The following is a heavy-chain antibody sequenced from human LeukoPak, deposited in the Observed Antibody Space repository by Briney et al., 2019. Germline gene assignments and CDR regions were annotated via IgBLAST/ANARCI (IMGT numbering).Heavy chain of an antibody. CDR1: GFTFSIYW. V-gene: IGHV3-7*04. CDR3: ARDNNAAFSI. CDR2: IKPDGSEQ. D-gene: IGHD2-2*01. J-gene: IGHJ3*02. Sequence: GGSLRLSCTASGFTFSIYWMSWVRQAPGKGLDWVANIKPDGSEQYYVDSVRGRFTVSRDNAKNSLYLQMNSLSAEDTAVYYCARDNNAAFSIWGLGTMVTVSS.